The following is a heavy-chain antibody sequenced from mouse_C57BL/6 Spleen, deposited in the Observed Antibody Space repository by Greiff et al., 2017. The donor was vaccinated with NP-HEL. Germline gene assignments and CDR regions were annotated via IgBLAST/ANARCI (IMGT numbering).Heavy chain of an antibody. J-gene: IGHJ2*01. D-gene: IGHD4-1*01. CDR3: ARKLGSNYFDY. CDR1: GFTFSDYG. CDR2: ISSGSSTI. Sequence: DVMLVESGGGLVKPGGSLKLSCAASGFTFSDYGMHWVRQAPDKGLEWVAYISSGSSTIYYADTVKGRFTISRDNAKNTLFLQMTSLRSEDTAMYYCARKLGSNYFDYWGQGTTLTVSS. V-gene: IGHV5-17*01.